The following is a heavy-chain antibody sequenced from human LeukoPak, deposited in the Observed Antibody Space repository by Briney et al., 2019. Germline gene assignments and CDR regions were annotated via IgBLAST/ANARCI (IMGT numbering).Heavy chain of an antibody. CDR2: IYYSGST. V-gene: IGHV4-30-4*01. CDR3: AREGDFVWGDYRPIWKD. CDR1: GVSISSGDYH. Sequence: SQTLSLTCTVSGVSISSGDYHWSWIRQPPGKGLELIGDIYYSGSTNYNPSLKSRVAISVDTSKNQFSLKLSSVTAADTAVYYCAREGDFVWGDYRPIWKDWGQGTLVIVSS. D-gene: IGHD3-16*02. J-gene: IGHJ4*02.